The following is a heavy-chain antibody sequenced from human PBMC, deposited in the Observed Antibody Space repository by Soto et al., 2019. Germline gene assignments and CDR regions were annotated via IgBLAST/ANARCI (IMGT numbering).Heavy chain of an antibody. V-gene: IGHV3-30*18. CDR2: ISHDGSKK. CDR1: GFTFSTHG. CDR3: AKDKGPYYDFWSGQRWFDP. J-gene: IGHJ5*02. D-gene: IGHD3-3*01. Sequence: GSLRLSCAASGFTFSTHGMHWVRQAPGKGPEWVAVISHDGSKKYYVESVEGRFSISRDNSKSIVHLQMNNVRTEDTAVYYCAKDKGPYYDFWSGQRWFDPWGQGTLVTVSS.